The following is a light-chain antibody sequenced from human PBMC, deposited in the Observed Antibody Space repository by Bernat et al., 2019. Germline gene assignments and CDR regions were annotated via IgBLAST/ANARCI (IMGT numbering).Light chain of an antibody. CDR2: GAS. Sequence: DILMTQSPSSLSASVGDRVTITCRATQAISKYLAWVQQKPGKAPTSLIYGASTLFSGVPSRFSGSGSETDFTLTISSLQPEDSATYYCQQYDRYPLAFGGGTKVEVK. CDR1: QAISKY. J-gene: IGKJ4*01. V-gene: IGKV1-16*01. CDR3: QQYDRYPLA.